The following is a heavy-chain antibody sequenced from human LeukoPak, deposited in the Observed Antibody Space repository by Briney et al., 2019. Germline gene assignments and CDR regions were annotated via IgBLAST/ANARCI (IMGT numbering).Heavy chain of an antibody. CDR1: KYTVNSYD. CDR3: ARLSQTPDYYTLGGYYYLGY. V-gene: IGHV1-8*01. Sequence: ASVKVSCKASKYTVNSYDINWVREAAGQGLEWMGWMNPNTGRTGYAQKFQGRITMTRDTSINTAYMELTNLRSEDTAIYYCARLSQTPDYYTLGGYYYLGYWGQGTPVTVSS. CDR2: MNPNTGRT. D-gene: IGHD3-10*01. J-gene: IGHJ4*02.